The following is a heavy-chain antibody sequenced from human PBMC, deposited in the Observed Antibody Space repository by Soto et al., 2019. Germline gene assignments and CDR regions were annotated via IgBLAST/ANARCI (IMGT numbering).Heavy chain of an antibody. Sequence: QVQLQESGPGLVKPAQTLSLTCSVSGGSMDSGTYCWIWIRQHPGKGLEWIGSIYYRGYTYYNPSLKRRGNMSVDTSKNQFSLNLNAVTAADTAVDYCATDRSDGAGTVDDWGQGTLVTVSS. CDR3: ATDRSDGAGTVDD. CDR1: GGSMDSGTYC. J-gene: IGHJ4*02. CDR2: IYYRGYT. V-gene: IGHV4-31*03. D-gene: IGHD3-10*01.